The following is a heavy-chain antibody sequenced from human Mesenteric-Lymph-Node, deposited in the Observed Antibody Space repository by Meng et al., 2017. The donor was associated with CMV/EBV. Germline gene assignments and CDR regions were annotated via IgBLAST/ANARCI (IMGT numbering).Heavy chain of an antibody. CDR2: IRSKAYGGTT. CDR1: GFTFGDYA. Sequence: GESLKISCTASGFTFGDYAMGWVRQAPGKGLEWVGFIRSKAYGGTTEYAASVKGRFTISRDDSKSIAYLRMHSLKPEATAVYCCGGWLRAGNYSYYGMDVWGQGTTVTVSS. V-gene: IGHV3-49*04. J-gene: IGHJ6*02. D-gene: IGHD5-12*01. CDR3: GGWLRAGNYSYYGMDV.